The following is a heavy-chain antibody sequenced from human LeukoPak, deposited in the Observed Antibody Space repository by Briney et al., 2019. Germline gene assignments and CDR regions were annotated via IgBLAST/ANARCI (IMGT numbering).Heavy chain of an antibody. CDR1: GGSFSGYY. V-gene: IGHV4-34*01. CDR2: INHSGST. J-gene: IGHJ4*02. CDR3: ARGPYSSGWYNY. Sequence: SSETLSLTCAVYGGSFSGYYWSWIRQPPGKGLEWIGEINHSGSTNYNPSLKSRVTISVDTSKSQFSLKVSSVTAADTAVYYCARGPYSSGWYNYWGQGTLVTVSS. D-gene: IGHD6-19*01.